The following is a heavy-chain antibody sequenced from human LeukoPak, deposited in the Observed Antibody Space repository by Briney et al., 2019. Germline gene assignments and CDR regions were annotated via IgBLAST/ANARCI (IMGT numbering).Heavy chain of an antibody. CDR1: AGSISSSSYY. CDR2: IYYSGST. Sequence: PSETLSLTCTVSAGSISSSSYYWGWIREPPGKGLEWIGSIYYSGSTYYNPSLKRRVTISVDTSKNQFSLKLSSVTAADTAVYYCARLHCSGGSCYYFDYWGQGTLVTVSS. D-gene: IGHD2-15*01. J-gene: IGHJ4*02. V-gene: IGHV4-39*01. CDR3: ARLHCSGGSCYYFDY.